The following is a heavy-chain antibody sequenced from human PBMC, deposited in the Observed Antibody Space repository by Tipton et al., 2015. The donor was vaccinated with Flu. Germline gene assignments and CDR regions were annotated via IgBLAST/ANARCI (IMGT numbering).Heavy chain of an antibody. CDR1: GDSISSSTYY. CDR3: ARIPNIVATKKMFDY. J-gene: IGHJ4*02. D-gene: IGHD5-12*01. CDR2: YYYSGST. V-gene: IGHV4-39*07. Sequence: GLVKPSETLSLTCIVSGDSISSSTYYWGWIRQPPGKGLEWIGSYYYSGSTYYNPSLNSRVTISLDTSKNQFSLKLSSVTAADTAVYYCARIPNIVATKKMFDYWGQGTLVTVSS.